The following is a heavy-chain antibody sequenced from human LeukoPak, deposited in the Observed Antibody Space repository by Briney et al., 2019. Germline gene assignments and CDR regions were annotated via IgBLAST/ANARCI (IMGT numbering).Heavy chain of an antibody. Sequence: ASVKVSCKASGYTFTSYAISWVRQAPGQGLEWMGGIIPIFSTANYAQKFQGRVTITADESTSTAYMELSSLRSEDTAVYYCASTIVATIHWFDSWGQGTLVTVSS. CDR3: ASTIVATIHWFDS. J-gene: IGHJ5*01. CDR1: GYTFTSYA. V-gene: IGHV1-69*13. CDR2: IIPIFSTA. D-gene: IGHD5-12*01.